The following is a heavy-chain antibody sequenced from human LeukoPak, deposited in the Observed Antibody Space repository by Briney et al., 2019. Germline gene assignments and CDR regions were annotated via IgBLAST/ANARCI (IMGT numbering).Heavy chain of an antibody. Sequence: ASVKVSCTASGYTFTSYYMHWVRQAPGQGLEWMGIINPSGGSTSYAQKFQGRVTMTRDTSTSTVYMELSSLRSEDTAVYYCARDGFLEWLFPNYYYYGMDVWGQGTTVTVSS. V-gene: IGHV1-46*01. CDR2: INPSGGST. CDR3: ARDGFLEWLFPNYYYYGMDV. D-gene: IGHD3-3*01. J-gene: IGHJ6*02. CDR1: GYTFTSYY.